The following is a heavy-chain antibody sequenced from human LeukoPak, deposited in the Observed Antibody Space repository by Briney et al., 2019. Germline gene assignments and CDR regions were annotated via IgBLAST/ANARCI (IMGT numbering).Heavy chain of an antibody. CDR3: AKDKGWGYSSYDYYGMDV. CDR1: GFTFSSYA. J-gene: IGHJ6*02. CDR2: ISGSGGST. D-gene: IGHD1-26*01. Sequence: GGSLRLSCAASGFTFSSYAMSWVRQAPGKGLEWVSGISGSGGSTYYTDSVKGRFTISRDISKNTLYVQMNSLRAEDAAVYYCAKDKGWGYSSYDYYGMDVWGQGTTVTVSS. V-gene: IGHV3-23*01.